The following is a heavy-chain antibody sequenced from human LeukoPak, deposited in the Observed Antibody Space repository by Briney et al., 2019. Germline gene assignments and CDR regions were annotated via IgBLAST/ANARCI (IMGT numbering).Heavy chain of an antibody. Sequence: SETLSLTCSVSGGSISGYYWSWIRQPAGEGLQWIGRIYSSGSTNYNPSLKSRVTMSVDTSKNQFSLRLSSVTAADTAVYYCARDLGFWSGPDYWGQGTLVTVSS. D-gene: IGHD3-3*01. CDR2: IYSSGST. J-gene: IGHJ4*02. CDR3: ARDLGFWSGPDY. CDR1: GGSISGYY. V-gene: IGHV4-4*07.